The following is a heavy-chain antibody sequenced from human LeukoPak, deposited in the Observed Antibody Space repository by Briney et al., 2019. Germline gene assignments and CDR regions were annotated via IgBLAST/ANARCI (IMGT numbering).Heavy chain of an antibody. J-gene: IGHJ4*02. CDR1: DGSISSYY. CDR3: ARVPIGSYSQFDY. D-gene: IGHD1-26*01. V-gene: IGHV4-59*01. Sequence: SETLSLTCTVSDGSISSYYWSWIRQPPGKALEWIGYIYYSGSTNYNPSLKSRVTTSVDTSKNQFSLKLTSVTAADTAVYYCARVPIGSYSQFDYWGQGTLVTVSS. CDR2: IYYSGST.